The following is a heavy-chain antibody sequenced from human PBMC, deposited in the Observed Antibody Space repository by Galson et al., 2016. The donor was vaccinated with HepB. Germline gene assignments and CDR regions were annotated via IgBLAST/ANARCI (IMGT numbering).Heavy chain of an antibody. V-gene: IGHV1-46*02. J-gene: IGHJ4*02. CDR3: ARDHGSLSHFDS. D-gene: IGHD6-6*01. CDR1: GYTFNNFY. Sequence: SVKVSCKASGYTFNNFYIQWVRHAPGHGLDWMGMIHPRSGFTTYAQTVQGRATITSDTSPSTVYMELHSLTSDDTAVYYCARDHGSLSHFDSWGQGTLVTVSS. CDR2: IHPRSGFT.